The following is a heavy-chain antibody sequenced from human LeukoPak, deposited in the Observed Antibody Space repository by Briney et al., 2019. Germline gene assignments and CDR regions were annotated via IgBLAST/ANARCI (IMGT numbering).Heavy chain of an antibody. Sequence: ASVKVSCKASGYTFTNYDINRVRQATGQGLEWMGWMKPNSGDTGYAPKFQGRVTMTRNTSINTAYMELSSLRSEDTAVYYCARMAHCNSTNCYGDNNWLDPWGQGTLVTVSS. J-gene: IGHJ5*02. V-gene: IGHV1-8*01. CDR3: ARMAHCNSTNCYGDNNWLDP. CDR2: MKPNSGDT. D-gene: IGHD2-2*01. CDR1: GYTFTNYD.